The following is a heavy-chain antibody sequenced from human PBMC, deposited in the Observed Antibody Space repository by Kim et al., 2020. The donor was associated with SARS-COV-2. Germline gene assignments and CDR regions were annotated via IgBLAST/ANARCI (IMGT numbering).Heavy chain of an antibody. Sequence: ASVKVSCKASGYTFTSYAMNWVRQAPGQGLEWMGWINTNTGNPTYAQGFTGRFVFSLDTSVSTAYLQISSLKAEDTAVYYCAREEDSGSLQPYYFDYWGQGTLVTVSS. CDR1: GYTFTSYA. V-gene: IGHV7-4-1*02. CDR3: AREEDSGSLQPYYFDY. CDR2: INTNTGNP. J-gene: IGHJ4*02. D-gene: IGHD3-10*01.